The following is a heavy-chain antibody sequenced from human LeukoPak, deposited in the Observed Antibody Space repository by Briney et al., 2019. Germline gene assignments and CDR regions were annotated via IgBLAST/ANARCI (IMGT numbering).Heavy chain of an antibody. J-gene: IGHJ4*02. CDR3: TRFVYGARADESGGH. V-gene: IGHV3-23*01. Sequence: LAGGSLRLSCAASGFTFSSYGMSWVRQAPGKGLEWVSAISGSGGSTYYADSVKGRFTISRDDSKNTAYLEMNSLKTEDTAMYFCTRFVYGARADESGGHWGQGTLVTVSS. D-gene: IGHD4/OR15-4a*01. CDR1: GFTFSSYG. CDR2: ISGSGGST.